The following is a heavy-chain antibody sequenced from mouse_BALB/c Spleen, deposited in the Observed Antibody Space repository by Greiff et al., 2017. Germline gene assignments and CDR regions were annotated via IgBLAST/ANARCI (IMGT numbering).Heavy chain of an antibody. D-gene: IGHD2-1*01. CDR3: ANGNHAWFAY. CDR1: GFTFSSYA. Sequence: EVKVEESGGGLVKPGGSLKLSCAASGFTFSSYAMSWVRQSPEKRLEWVAEISSGGSYTYYPDTVTGRFNISRDNAKNTLYLEMSSLRSEDTAMYYCANGNHAWFAYWGQGTLVTVSA. V-gene: IGHV5-9-4*01. J-gene: IGHJ3*01. CDR2: ISSGGSYT.